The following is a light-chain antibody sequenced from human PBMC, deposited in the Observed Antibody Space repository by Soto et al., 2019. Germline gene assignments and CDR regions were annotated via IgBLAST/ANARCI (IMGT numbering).Light chain of an antibody. CDR3: QHYFNWPYT. Sequence: EIVMTQSPATLSVSPGERATLSCRASQSVTSNLAWYQQKPGLAPRLLIYGASTRATGIPARFSGSGSGTEFTHTISIQQSEYFELYYCQHYFNWPYTFGQGTKVDI. CDR1: QSVTSN. J-gene: IGKJ2*01. V-gene: IGKV3-15*01. CDR2: GAS.